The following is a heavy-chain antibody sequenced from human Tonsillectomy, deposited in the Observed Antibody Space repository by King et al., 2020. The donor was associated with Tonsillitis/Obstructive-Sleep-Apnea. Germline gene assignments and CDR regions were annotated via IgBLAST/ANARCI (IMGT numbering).Heavy chain of an antibody. J-gene: IGHJ6*03. V-gene: IGHV4-34*01. CDR3: ARVAGGNDFWSGSNYDYYYMDV. CDR1: GGSFSGYY. CDR2: INHSGST. D-gene: IGHD3-3*01. Sequence: VQLQQWGAGLLKPSETLSLTCAVYGGSFSGYYWSWIRQAPGKGLEWIGEINHSGSTNYNPSLKSRVTISVDTSKNQFSLKLNSVTAADTAVYYCARVAGGNDFWSGSNYDYYYMDVWGKGTTVTVSS.